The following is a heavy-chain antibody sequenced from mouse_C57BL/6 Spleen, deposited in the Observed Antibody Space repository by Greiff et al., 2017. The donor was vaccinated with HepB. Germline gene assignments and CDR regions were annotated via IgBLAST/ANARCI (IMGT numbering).Heavy chain of an antibody. CDR1: GYTFTSYW. Sequence: QVQLQQSGAELVRPGTSVKLSCKASGYTFTSYWMHWVKQRPGQGLEWIGVIDPSDSYTNYNQKFKGKATLTVDTSSSTAYMQLSSLTSEDSAVYYCARHPSLLEAMDYWGQGTSVTVSS. CDR2: IDPSDSYT. J-gene: IGHJ4*01. V-gene: IGHV1-59*01. CDR3: ARHPSLLEAMDY. D-gene: IGHD1-2*01.